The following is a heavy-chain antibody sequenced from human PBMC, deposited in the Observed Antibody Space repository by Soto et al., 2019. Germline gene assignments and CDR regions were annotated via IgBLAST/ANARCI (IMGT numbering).Heavy chain of an antibody. Sequence: PGGSLRLSCAASGFTFSSYWMHWIRQAPGKGLVWVSRINSDGSSTSYADSVKGRFTITSVNAKNTLYLQMNILRAEDMAVDYYERDWRPYSGWRLDSWGQGTLVTVSS. CDR2: INSDGSST. J-gene: IGHJ5*01. CDR1: GFTFSSYW. V-gene: IGHV3-74*01. D-gene: IGHD6-25*01. CDR3: ERDWRPYSGWRLDS.